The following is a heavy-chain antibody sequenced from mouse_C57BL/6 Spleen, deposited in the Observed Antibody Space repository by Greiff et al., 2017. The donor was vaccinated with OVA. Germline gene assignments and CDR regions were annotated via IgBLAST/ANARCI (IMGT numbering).Heavy chain of an antibody. V-gene: IGHV5-4*03. J-gene: IGHJ4*01. CDR2: ISDGGSYT. Sequence: EVNVVESGGGLVKPGGSLKLSCAASGFTFSSYAMSWVRQTPEKRLEWVATISDGGSYTYYPDNVKGRFTISRDNAKNNLYLQMSHLKSEDTAMYYCAEDAMDYWGQGTSVTVSS. CDR1: GFTFSSYA. CDR3: AEDAMDY.